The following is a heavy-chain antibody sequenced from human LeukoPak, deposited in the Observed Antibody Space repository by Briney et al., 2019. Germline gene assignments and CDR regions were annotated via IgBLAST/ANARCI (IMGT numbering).Heavy chain of an antibody. CDR2: INAGNGNT. J-gene: IGHJ3*02. Sequence: RRASVKVSCKASGYTFTSYAMHWVRQAPGQRLEWMGWINAGNGNTKYSQKFQGRVTITRDTSASTAYMELSSLRSEDTAVYYCARAREEITMVRGDASAFDIWGQGTMVTVSS. CDR3: ARAREEITMVRGDASAFDI. CDR1: GYTFTSYA. D-gene: IGHD3-10*01. V-gene: IGHV1-3*01.